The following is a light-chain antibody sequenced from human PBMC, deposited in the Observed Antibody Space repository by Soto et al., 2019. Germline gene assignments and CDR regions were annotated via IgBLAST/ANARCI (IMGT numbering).Light chain of an antibody. V-gene: IGKV1-5*01. Sequence: IQMTQSPSSLSASLGDRVTITFRASQSISSWLAWYQQKPGKAPKLLIYDASSLESGVPSRFSGSGSGTEFTPTISSLQPDDFATYYCQQYNSHWTFGQGTKVDIK. CDR1: QSISSW. CDR3: QQYNSHWT. CDR2: DAS. J-gene: IGKJ1*01.